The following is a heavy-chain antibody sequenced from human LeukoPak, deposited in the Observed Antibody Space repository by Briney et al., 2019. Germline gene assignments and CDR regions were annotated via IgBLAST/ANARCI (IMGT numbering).Heavy chain of an antibody. J-gene: IGHJ4*02. CDR3: AGYGGFSK. CDR2: IWYDGSNK. V-gene: IGHV3-33*01. Sequence: PGRSLRLSCAASGFTFSSYGMHWVRQAPGKGLGWVAVIWYDGSNKYYADSVKGRFTISRDNSKNTVYLQMNSLRAEDMAIYYCAGYGGFSKWGQGTHVTVSS. CDR1: GFTFSSYG. D-gene: IGHD4-23*01.